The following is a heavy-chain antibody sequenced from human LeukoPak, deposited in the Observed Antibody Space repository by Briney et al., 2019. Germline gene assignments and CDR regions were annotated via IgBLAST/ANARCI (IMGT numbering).Heavy chain of an antibody. CDR3: AKDRYYGSGSFDY. D-gene: IGHD3-10*01. J-gene: IGHJ4*02. Sequence: GGSLRLSCAASRFTFSSYGMHWVRQAPGKGLEWVAVISDDGSNKYYTDSVKGRFTISRDNSKNTLYLQMNSLRAEDTAVYYCAKDRYYGSGSFDYWGQGTLVTVSS. CDR2: ISDDGSNK. CDR1: RFTFSSYG. V-gene: IGHV3-30*18.